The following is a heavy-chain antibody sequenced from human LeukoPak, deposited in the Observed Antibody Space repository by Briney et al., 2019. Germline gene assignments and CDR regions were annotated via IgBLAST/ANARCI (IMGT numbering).Heavy chain of an antibody. V-gene: IGHV3-49*03. J-gene: IGHJ6*03. CDR2: IRSKAYGGTT. CDR1: GFTFGDYA. D-gene: IGHD2-2*01. Sequence: GGSLRLSCTASGFTFGDYAMSWFRQAPGKGLEWVGFIRSKAYGGTTEYAASVKGRFTISRDNARNSVHLELSNLRAEDTAVYYCATRRCSIAACRASSYRCFDFWGKGTTVIVSS. CDR3: ATRRCSIAACRASSYRCFDF.